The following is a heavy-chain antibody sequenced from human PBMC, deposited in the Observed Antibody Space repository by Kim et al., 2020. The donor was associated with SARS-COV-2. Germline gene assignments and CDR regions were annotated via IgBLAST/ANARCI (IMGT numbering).Heavy chain of an antibody. CDR3: ARPARSGSYYRYYYGMDV. CDR2: INHSGST. V-gene: IGHV4-34*01. D-gene: IGHD3-10*01. CDR1: GGSFSGYY. Sequence: SETLSLTCAVYGGSFSGYYWSWIRQPPGKGLEWIGEINHSGSTNYNPSLKSRVTISVDTSKNQFSLKLSSVTAADTAVYYCARPARSGSYYRYYYGMDVWGQGTTVTVSS. J-gene: IGHJ6*02.